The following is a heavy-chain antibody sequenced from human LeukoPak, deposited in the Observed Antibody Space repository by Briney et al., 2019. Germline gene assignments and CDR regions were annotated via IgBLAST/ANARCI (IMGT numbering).Heavy chain of an antibody. V-gene: IGHV3-48*04. D-gene: IGHD6-19*01. CDR1: GFTFSSDS. Sequence: GEPPRLSCAASGFTFSSDSMNWVRQAPGKGMEWVSYISSSSSTIYYADSVKGRFTISRDNAKNSLYLQMNSLRAEDTAVYYCASGSGWYGYWGQGTLVTVSS. J-gene: IGHJ4*02. CDR3: ASGSGWYGY. CDR2: ISSSSSTI.